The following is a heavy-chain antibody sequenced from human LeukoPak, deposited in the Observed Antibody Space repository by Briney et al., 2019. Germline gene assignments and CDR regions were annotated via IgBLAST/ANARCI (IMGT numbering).Heavy chain of an antibody. J-gene: IGHJ4*02. Sequence: PSETLSLTCTVSGGSISSYYWSWIRQPPGKGLEWIGRIYTSGSTNYNPSLKSRVTISVDTSKNQFSLKLLSVTAADTAVYYCARGGTYGSGSYFSDYWGQGTLVTVSS. V-gene: IGHV4-4*07. CDR2: IYTSGST. CDR3: ARGGTYGSGSYFSDY. CDR1: GGSISSYY. D-gene: IGHD3-10*01.